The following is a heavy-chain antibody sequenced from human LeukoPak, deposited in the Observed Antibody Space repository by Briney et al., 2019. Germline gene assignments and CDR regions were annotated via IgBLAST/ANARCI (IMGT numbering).Heavy chain of an antibody. D-gene: IGHD3-22*01. J-gene: IGHJ3*02. Sequence: ASVKVSCKASRYTFTGYYMHWVRQAPGQGLEWMGWINPNSGDTNYSQKFQGRVTMTRDTSISTAYMELSRLRSDDTAVYYCASLYYDSTPTSPSDAFDIWGQGTMVTVSS. CDR3: ASLYYDSTPTSPSDAFDI. CDR2: INPNSGDT. V-gene: IGHV1-2*02. CDR1: RYTFTGYY.